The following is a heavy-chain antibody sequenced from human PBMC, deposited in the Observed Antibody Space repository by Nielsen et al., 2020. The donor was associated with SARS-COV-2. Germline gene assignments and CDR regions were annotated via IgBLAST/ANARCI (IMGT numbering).Heavy chain of an antibody. CDR1: GYTFTSYY. D-gene: IGHD3-22*01. J-gene: IGHJ4*02. CDR3: AREHFVGGLGIVVVISTILDY. CDR2: INPSGGSI. V-gene: IGHV1-46*01. Sequence: ASVKVSCKASGYTFTSYYMHWVRQAPGQGLEWMGIINPSGGSISYAQKFQGRVTMTRDTSTSTVYMELSSLRSEDTAVYYCAREHFVGGLGIVVVISTILDYWGQGTLVTVSS.